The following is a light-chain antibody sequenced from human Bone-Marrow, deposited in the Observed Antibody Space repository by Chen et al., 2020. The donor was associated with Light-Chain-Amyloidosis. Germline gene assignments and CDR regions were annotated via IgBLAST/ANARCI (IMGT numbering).Light chain of an antibody. V-gene: IGLV2-14*01. J-gene: IGLJ1*01. CDR2: EVT. CDR1: SSDVGGDNH. CDR3: SSYTITNTLV. Sequence: QSALTQPASVSGSPGQSITISCTGTSSDVGGDNHVSWYQQHPDKAPKIMIYEVTNRPAWVPDRFSGSKSDNTASLPIAGLQTEDEADYFCSSYTITNTLVFGSGTRVTVL.